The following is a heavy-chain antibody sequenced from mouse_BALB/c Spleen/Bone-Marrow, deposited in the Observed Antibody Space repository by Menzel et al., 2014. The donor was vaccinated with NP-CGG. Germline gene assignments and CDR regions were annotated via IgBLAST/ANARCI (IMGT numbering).Heavy chain of an antibody. J-gene: IGHJ2*01. CDR1: GFTFSSYA. V-gene: IGHV5-9-3*01. D-gene: IGHD1-1*01. CDR3: ARQLLRYYFDY. Sequence: EVQRVESGGGLVKPGGSLKLSCAASGFTFSSYAMSWVRQTPEKRLEWVATISSGGSYTYYPDSVKGRFTISRDNAKNTLYLQMGSLRSEDTAMYYCARQLLRYYFDYWGQGTTLTVSS. CDR2: ISSGGSYT.